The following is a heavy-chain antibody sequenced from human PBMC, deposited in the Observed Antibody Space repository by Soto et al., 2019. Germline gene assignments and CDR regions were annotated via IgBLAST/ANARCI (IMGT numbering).Heavy chain of an antibody. CDR2: IYPGDSDT. D-gene: IGHD6-13*01. J-gene: IGHJ6*02. CDR1: GYSFTSYW. V-gene: IGHV5-51*01. CDR3: ARTSAAGKYYYGMDV. Sequence: GESLRISCKGSGYSFTSYWIGWVRQMPGKGLEWMGIIYPGDSDTRYSPSFQGQVTISADKSISTAYLQWSSLKASDTAMYYCARTSAAGKYYYGMDVWGQGTTVTGLL.